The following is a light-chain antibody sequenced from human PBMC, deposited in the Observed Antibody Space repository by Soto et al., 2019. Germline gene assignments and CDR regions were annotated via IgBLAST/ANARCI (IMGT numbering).Light chain of an antibody. CDR1: SSDVGGYNY. Sequence: PVLTQPASVYGSHGQALTIFCTETSSDVGGYNYVSWYQQHPGKAPKLMIYDVSNRPSGVSNRFSGSKSGNTASLTISGLQAEDETDSYYSSYTSSSTLEIFVTGTKVTVL. CDR2: DVS. V-gene: IGLV2-14*01. CDR3: SSYTSSSTLEI. J-gene: IGLJ1*01.